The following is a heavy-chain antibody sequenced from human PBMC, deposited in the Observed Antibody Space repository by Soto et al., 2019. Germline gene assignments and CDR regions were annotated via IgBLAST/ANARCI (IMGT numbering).Heavy chain of an antibody. CDR2: SDYSGST. D-gene: IGHD3-3*01. V-gene: IGHV4-39*01. Sequence: QLQLQESGPGLVKPSEPLSLTCTVSGGPISSSSYYWGWIRQPPGKGLEWIGSSDYSGSTYYTPSLKSRVTVSVATARIQFSLTLSSVTAADTAVYYCSRHFSNDFWSGYYSNWLDPWGQGTLVNVSS. J-gene: IGHJ5*02. CDR1: GGPISSSSYY. CDR3: SRHFSNDFWSGYYSNWLDP.